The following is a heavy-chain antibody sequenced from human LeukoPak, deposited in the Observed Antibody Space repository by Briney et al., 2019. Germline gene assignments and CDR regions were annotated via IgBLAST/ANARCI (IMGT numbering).Heavy chain of an antibody. Sequence: GGSLRLSCAASGFTFSSYSMNWVRQAPGKGLEWVANIKQDGSEKYYVDSVKGRFTISRDNAKNSLYLQMNSLRAEDTAVYYCARERMGIAGFYYYYYMDVWGKGTTVTISS. CDR1: GFTFSSYS. J-gene: IGHJ6*03. D-gene: IGHD6-13*01. CDR2: IKQDGSEK. V-gene: IGHV3-7*01. CDR3: ARERMGIAGFYYYYYMDV.